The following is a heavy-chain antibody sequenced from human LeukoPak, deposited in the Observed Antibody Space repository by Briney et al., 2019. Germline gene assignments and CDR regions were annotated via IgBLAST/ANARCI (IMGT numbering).Heavy chain of an antibody. J-gene: IGHJ6*02. V-gene: IGHV3-30*03. CDR2: ISYDGSNK. CDR1: GFTFSSYG. CDR3: ARAAYKIVDRHYYYGMDV. Sequence: PGGSLRLSCAASGFTFSSYGMHWVHQAPGKGLEWVAVISYDGSNKYYADSVKGRFTISRDNSKNTLYLQMNSLRAEDTAVYYCARAAYKIVDRHYYYGMDVWGQGTTVTVSS. D-gene: IGHD1-26*01.